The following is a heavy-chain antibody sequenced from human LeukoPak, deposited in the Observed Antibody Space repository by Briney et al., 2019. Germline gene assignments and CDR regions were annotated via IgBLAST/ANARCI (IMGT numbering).Heavy chain of an antibody. Sequence: GASVKVSCKASGFTFIGYYIHWVRRAPGLGLEWMGWINPNGGETHYAQKFQGRVTLTTDTSLSTAYLGLSSLISDDTAVYYCARSHDYTNYVSPWGQGTLVSVSS. V-gene: IGHV1-2*02. CDR2: INPNGGET. J-gene: IGHJ5*02. D-gene: IGHD4-11*01. CDR3: ARSHDYTNYVSP. CDR1: GFTFIGYY.